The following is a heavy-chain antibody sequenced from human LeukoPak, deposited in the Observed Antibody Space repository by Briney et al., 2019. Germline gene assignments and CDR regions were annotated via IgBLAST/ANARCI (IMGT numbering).Heavy chain of an antibody. CDR1: GGTFSSYA. CDR2: IVPIFGTA. CDR3: ARSLNYDSSGYYYFDY. Sequence: SVKVSCKASGGTFSSYAISWVRQAPGQGLEWMGGIVPIFGTANYAQKFQGRVTITADESTSTAYMELSSLRSEDTAVYYCARSLNYDSSGYYYFDYWGQGTLVTVSS. J-gene: IGHJ4*02. V-gene: IGHV1-69*13. D-gene: IGHD3-22*01.